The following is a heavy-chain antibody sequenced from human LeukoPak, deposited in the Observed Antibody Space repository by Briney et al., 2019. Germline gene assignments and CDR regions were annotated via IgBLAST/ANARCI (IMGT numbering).Heavy chain of an antibody. Sequence: SETLSLTCTVSGGSIGSSYWAWIRQPPGKGLEWIGYIHYSGTTSYNPSLKSRVTISPDMSNNQFSLKLSSVTAADTAIYYCARVGSSGYWHYFDYWGQGALVTVSS. CDR1: GGSIGSSY. D-gene: IGHD3-22*01. J-gene: IGHJ4*02. V-gene: IGHV4-59*01. CDR3: ARVGSSGYWHYFDY. CDR2: IHYSGTT.